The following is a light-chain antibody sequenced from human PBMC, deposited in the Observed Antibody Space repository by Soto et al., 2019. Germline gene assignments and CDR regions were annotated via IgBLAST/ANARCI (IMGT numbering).Light chain of an antibody. CDR3: QSYDKSLSGSV. V-gene: IGLV1-40*01. Sequence: QSVLTQPPTVSGAPGQTVTISCTGSSSNLGVRYDVHWYQQVPGKAPKLLIFGSYDRASGVPDRFSGSKSGTSASLAITGLHADDEATYFCQSYDKSLSGSVFVGGTKLTVL. CDR2: GSY. CDR1: SSNLGVRYD. J-gene: IGLJ3*02.